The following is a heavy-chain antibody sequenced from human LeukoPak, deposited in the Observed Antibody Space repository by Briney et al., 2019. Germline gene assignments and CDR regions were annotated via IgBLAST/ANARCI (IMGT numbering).Heavy chain of an antibody. V-gene: IGHV1-18*01. D-gene: IGHD6-6*01. Sequence: ASVKVSCKASGYTFTSYGISWVRQAPGQGLEWMGWISAYNGNTNYAQKLQGRVTMTTDTSTSTAYMELRSLRSDDTAVYYCARAQSTAARPDSDYWGQGTLVTVSS. CDR1: GYTFTSYG. CDR3: ARAQSTAARPDSDY. CDR2: ISAYNGNT. J-gene: IGHJ4*02.